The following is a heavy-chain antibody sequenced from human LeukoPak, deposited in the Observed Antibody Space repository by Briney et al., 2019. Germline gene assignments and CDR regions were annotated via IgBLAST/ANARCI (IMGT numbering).Heavy chain of an antibody. J-gene: IGHJ4*02. V-gene: IGHV3-9*01. D-gene: IGHD6-13*01. CDR1: GFTFDDYA. Sequence: PGGSLRLPCAASGFTFDDYAMHWVRQAPGKGLEWVSGISWNSGSIGYADSVKGRFTISRDNAKNSLYLQMNSLRAEDTALYYCAKLPFGAGIDYWGQGTLVTVSS. CDR3: AKLPFGAGIDY. CDR2: ISWNSGSI.